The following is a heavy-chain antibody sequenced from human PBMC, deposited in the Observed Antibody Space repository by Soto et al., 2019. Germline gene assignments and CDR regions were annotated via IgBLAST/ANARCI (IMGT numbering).Heavy chain of an antibody. CDR2: ISAYNGNV. Sequence: QVQLVQSGAEVKKPGASVKVSCKASGYTFTNYGITWVRQAPGQGLQWMGWISAYNGNVKYVQRLQGRVTMTTVTPTSTAYLALRTLRPDATAEYYCARYTPIHSAGDYYSCLGVRGEGTTVTVSS. CDR3: ARYTPIHSAGDYYSCLGV. V-gene: IGHV1-18*04. CDR1: GYTFTNYG. J-gene: IGHJ6*01. D-gene: IGHD6-13*01.